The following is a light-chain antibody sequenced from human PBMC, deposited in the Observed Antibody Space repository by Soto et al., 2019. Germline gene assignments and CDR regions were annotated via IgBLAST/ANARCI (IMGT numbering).Light chain of an antibody. Sequence: QSVLTQPPSASGTPGQRVTISCSGSTSNIGSITVNWYQHLPGTAPKLLIYSNNQRPSGVPDRFSCSKSGPSASLAISGLQSEDEADYYCAAWDDSLNAPVFGGGTKVTVL. CDR1: TSNIGSIT. CDR2: SNN. CDR3: AAWDDSLNAPV. J-gene: IGLJ3*02. V-gene: IGLV1-44*01.